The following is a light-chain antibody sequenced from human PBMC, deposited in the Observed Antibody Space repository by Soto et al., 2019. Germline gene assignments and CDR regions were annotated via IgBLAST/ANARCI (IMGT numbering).Light chain of an antibody. J-gene: IGLJ3*02. CDR2: TNN. CDR3: ATWDDSLNVQV. V-gene: IGLV1-44*01. Sequence: QSVLAQPPSASGTPGQRVTISCSGNRSNIGSNTVNWYQQLPGTAPTLLIYTNNQRPSGVPDRFSGSKSGTSASLAISGLRSEDEAEYYCATWDDSLNVQVFGGGTKLTVL. CDR1: RSNIGSNT.